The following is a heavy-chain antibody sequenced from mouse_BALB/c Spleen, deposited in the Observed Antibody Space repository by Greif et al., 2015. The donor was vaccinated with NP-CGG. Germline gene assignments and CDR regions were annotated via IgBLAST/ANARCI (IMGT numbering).Heavy chain of an antibody. CDR2: INPSTGYT. CDR3: ARDYDYWCFDV. CDR1: GYTFTSYW. V-gene: IGHV1-7*01. J-gene: IGHJ1*01. Sequence: QVQLQQSGAELAKPGASVKMSCKASGYTFTSYWMHWVKQRPGQGLEWIGYINPSTGYTEYNQKFKDKATLTADKSSSTAYMQLSSLTSEDSAVYYCARDYDYWCFDVWGAGTTVTVSS. D-gene: IGHD2-4*01.